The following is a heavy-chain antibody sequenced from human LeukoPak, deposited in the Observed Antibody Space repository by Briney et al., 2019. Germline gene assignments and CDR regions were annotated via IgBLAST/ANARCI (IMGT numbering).Heavy chain of an antibody. CDR2: INHSGRT. J-gene: IGHJ6*03. CDR3: ARQPRNYGSGKYYYYYMDV. V-gene: IGHV4-34*01. Sequence: SETLSLTCAVYVGSFSGYYWSWIRHPPGKGLEWIGEINHSGRTNYNPSRKSRVTISVDTSKNQFSLKLSSVTAADTAVYYCARQPRNYGSGKYYYYYMDVWGKGTTVTVSS. CDR1: VGSFSGYY. D-gene: IGHD3-10*01.